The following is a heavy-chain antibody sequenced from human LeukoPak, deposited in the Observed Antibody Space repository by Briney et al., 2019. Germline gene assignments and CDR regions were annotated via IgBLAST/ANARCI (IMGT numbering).Heavy chain of an antibody. CDR1: GGSISSSSYY. V-gene: IGHV4-39*07. CDR3: ARDGVTMVRGASDY. D-gene: IGHD3-10*01. CDR2: IYYSGST. J-gene: IGHJ4*02. Sequence: PSETLSLTCTVSGGSISSSSYYWGWIRQPPGKGLEWIGSIYYSGSTYYNPSLKSRVTISVDTPKNQFSLKLSSVTAADTAVYYCARDGVTMVRGASDYWGQGTLVTVSS.